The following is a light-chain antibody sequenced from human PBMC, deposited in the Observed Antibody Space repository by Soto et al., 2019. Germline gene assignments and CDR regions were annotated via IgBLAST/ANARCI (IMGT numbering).Light chain of an antibody. V-gene: IGKV1-39*01. Sequence: EIQMTQSPSSLSASVGDRVIITCRASQSISAYVNWYQQKPGKAPNLLIFAASNLQHGVPSRFSGSGSGTDFTLAITSLQPEDFATYYCQQSHSGRSCGQGTKVEVK. CDR2: AAS. J-gene: IGKJ1*01. CDR3: QQSHSGRS. CDR1: QSISAY.